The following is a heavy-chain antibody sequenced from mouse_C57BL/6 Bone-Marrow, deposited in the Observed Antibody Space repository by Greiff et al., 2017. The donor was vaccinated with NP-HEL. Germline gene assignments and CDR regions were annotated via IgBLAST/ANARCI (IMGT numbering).Heavy chain of an antibody. Sequence: VQLQQSGPELVKPGASVKISCKASGYAFSSSWMNWVKQRPGKGLEWIGRIYPGDGDTNYNGKFEGRATLTADKSSSTAYMQLSSLTSEDSAVYFCAKGYGSSSDYWGQGTTLTVSS. CDR3: AKGYGSSSDY. CDR2: IYPGDGDT. CDR1: GYAFSSSW. V-gene: IGHV1-82*01. D-gene: IGHD1-1*01. J-gene: IGHJ2*01.